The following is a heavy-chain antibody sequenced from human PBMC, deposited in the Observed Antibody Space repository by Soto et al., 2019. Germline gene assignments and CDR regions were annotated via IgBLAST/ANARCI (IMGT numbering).Heavy chain of an antibody. D-gene: IGHD2-2*01. Sequence: PGGSLRLSCAASGFTFSDYYMSWIRQAPGTGLEWVSYISSSGSTIYYADSVKGRFTISRDNAKNSLYLQMNSLRAEDTAVYYCARDPPKDYIVVVPAAMTYWGQGTLVTVSS. V-gene: IGHV3-11*01. J-gene: IGHJ4*02. CDR1: GFTFSDYY. CDR3: ARDPPKDYIVVVPAAMTY. CDR2: ISSSGSTI.